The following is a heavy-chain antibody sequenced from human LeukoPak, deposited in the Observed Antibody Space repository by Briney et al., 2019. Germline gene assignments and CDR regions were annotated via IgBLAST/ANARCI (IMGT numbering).Heavy chain of an antibody. CDR2: ISAYNGNT. CDR3: ARGRYYDSSGYYYFDY. V-gene: IGHV1-18*01. Sequence: ASVKVSCKASGDTFTSYGISWVRQAPGQGLEWMGWISAYNGNTNYAQKLQGRVTMTTDTSTSTAYMELRSLRSDDTAVYYCARGRYYDSSGYYYFDYWGQGTLVTVSS. D-gene: IGHD3-22*01. CDR1: GDTFTSYG. J-gene: IGHJ4*02.